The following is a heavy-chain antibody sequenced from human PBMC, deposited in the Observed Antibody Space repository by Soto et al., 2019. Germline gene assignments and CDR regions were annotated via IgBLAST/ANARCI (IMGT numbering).Heavy chain of an antibody. CDR1: GFTFSSYA. V-gene: IGHV3-30*04. Sequence: GGSLRLSCAASGFTFSSYAMHWVRQAPGKGLEWVAVVSSDGNNKYYAESVKGRFTISRDNAKNTLYLQVDRLTVDDTAVYYCAKDRVIQLLPIWPDPWGQGTLVTVSS. CDR2: VSSDGNNK. CDR3: AKDRVIQLLPIWPDP. J-gene: IGHJ5*02. D-gene: IGHD2-2*01.